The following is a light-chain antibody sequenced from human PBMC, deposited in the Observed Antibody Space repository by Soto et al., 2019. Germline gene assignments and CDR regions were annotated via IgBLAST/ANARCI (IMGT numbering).Light chain of an antibody. J-gene: IGLJ2*01. CDR3: NSYTSTNTLV. Sequence: QSALTQPASVSGSPGQSITISCTGTSSDVGGYNHVSWYQQHPGKAPKLMIYDVTNRPSGVSNRFSGSQSGNTASLTISGLQAEDEDDYYCNSYTSTNTLVFGGGTKLTVL. CDR2: DVT. V-gene: IGLV2-14*03. CDR1: SSDVGGYNH.